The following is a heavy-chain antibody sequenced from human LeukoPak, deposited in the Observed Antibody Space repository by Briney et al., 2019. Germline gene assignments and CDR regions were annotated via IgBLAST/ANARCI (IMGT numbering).Heavy chain of an antibody. D-gene: IGHD2-8*02. Sequence: PPGGSLRLSCAASGFTFSNFWMHWARQAPGKGLVWVSRINSDGSDTSYADSVKGRLTISRDDAKNTLYLQMNSLRAEDTAIYYCVGGYDPHYWGQGTLVTVSS. CDR1: GFTFSNFW. J-gene: IGHJ4*02. V-gene: IGHV3-74*01. CDR2: INSDGSDT. CDR3: VGGYDPHY.